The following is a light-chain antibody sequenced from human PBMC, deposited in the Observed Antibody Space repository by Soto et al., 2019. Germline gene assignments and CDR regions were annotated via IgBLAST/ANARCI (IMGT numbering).Light chain of an antibody. J-gene: IGKJ3*01. V-gene: IGKV1-12*01. Sequence: GDTIHITCRASQDIEKWLAWYQQKPGRAPKVLIYAASHLESGVPSRFSGSGSGTEFSLTISSLQTEDFATYFCHQAGTFPFTFGPGTKVDIK. CDR2: AAS. CDR3: HQAGTFPFT. CDR1: QDIEKW.